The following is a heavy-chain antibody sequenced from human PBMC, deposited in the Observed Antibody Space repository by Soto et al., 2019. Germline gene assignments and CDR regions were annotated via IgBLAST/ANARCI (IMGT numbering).Heavy chain of an antibody. J-gene: IGHJ4*02. CDR3: ARHQRGYDFI. CDR1: GYNFGNYW. D-gene: IGHD5-12*01. CDR2: IDPSDSDT. V-gene: IGHV5-10-1*01. Sequence: PGQPLKICWKAAGYNFGNYWVSWGRQLPGKGLEWMGRIDPSDSDTNYSPSFQGHVTFSVDKSINTAYVQWDSLKASDTAMYFCARHQRGYDFIWGQGTLVTVSS.